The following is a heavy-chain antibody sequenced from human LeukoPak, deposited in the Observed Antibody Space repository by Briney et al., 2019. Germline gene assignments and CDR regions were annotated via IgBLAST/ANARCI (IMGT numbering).Heavy chain of an antibody. D-gene: IGHD4-11*01. CDR1: GGSISSGGYY. V-gene: IGHV4-31*03. CDR3: ARGPHDYSNYPNYYYYMDV. Sequence: SQTLSLTCTVSGGSISSGGYYWSWIRQHPGKGLEWIGYIYYSGSTYYNPPLKSRVTISVDTSKNQFSLKLSSVTAADTAVYYCARGPHDYSNYPNYYYYMDVWGKGTTVTVSS. J-gene: IGHJ6*03. CDR2: IYYSGST.